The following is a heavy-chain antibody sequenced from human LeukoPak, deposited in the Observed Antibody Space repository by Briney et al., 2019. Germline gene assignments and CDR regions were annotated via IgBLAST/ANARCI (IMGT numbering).Heavy chain of an antibody. Sequence: SETLSLTCAVSGYSISSGYYWGWIRQPPGKGLEWIGSIYHSGSTYYNPSLKSRVTISVDTSKNQFSLKPSSVTAADTAVYYCARRPGGGSSWYNYWGQGTLVTVSS. J-gene: IGHJ4*02. V-gene: IGHV4-38-2*01. CDR3: ARRPGGGSSWYNY. CDR1: GYSISSGYY. D-gene: IGHD6-13*01. CDR2: IYHSGST.